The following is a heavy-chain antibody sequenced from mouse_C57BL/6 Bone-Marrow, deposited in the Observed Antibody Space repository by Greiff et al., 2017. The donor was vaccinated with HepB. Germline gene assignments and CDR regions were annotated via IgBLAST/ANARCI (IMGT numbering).Heavy chain of an antibody. V-gene: IGHV1-82*01. D-gene: IGHD1-1*01. J-gene: IGHJ1*03. CDR1: GYAFSSSW. CDR2: IYPGDGDT. CDR3: ARLTTVVPYWYIDV. Sequence: VQLQQSGPELVKPGASVKISCKASGYAFSSSWMNWVKQRPGKGLEWIGRIYPGDGDTNYNGKFKGKATLTADKSSSTAYMQLSSLTSEDSAVYVGARLTTVVPYWYIDVWGTGTTVTVSS.